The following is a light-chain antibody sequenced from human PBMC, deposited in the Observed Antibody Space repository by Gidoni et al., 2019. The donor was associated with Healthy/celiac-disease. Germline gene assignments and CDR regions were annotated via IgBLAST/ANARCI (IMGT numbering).Light chain of an antibody. J-gene: IGLJ2*01. CDR3: SSYTSSSTVV. CDR1: SSDVGRYNR. CDR2: EVR. Sequence: QSALPQPPSVTGSHGQSGTISCTGTSSDVGRYNRVSWYQQPPGTAPKLMIYEVRKRPSGGPYRFSGSKSGNTASLTISGLQAEDEADYYCSSYTSSSTVVFGGGTKLTVL. V-gene: IGLV2-18*02.